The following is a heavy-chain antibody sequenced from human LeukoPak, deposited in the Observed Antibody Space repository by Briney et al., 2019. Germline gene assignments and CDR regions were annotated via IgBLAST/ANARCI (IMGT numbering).Heavy chain of an antibody. Sequence: SVTVSCKASGGTFSSYAISWVRQAPGQGLEWMGGIIPIFGTANYAQKFQGRVTITADESTSTAYMELSSLRSEDTAVYYCARDPNYGMDVWGQGTTVTVSS. CDR2: IIPIFGTA. CDR1: GGTFSSYA. V-gene: IGHV1-69*13. CDR3: ARDPNYGMDV. J-gene: IGHJ6*02.